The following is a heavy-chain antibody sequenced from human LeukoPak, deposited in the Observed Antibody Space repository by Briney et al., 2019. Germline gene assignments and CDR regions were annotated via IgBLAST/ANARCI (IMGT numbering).Heavy chain of an antibody. CDR1: GFTFSSYW. V-gene: IGHV3-7*04. Sequence: GGSLRLSCAASGFTFSSYWMSWVRQAPGKGLEWVANIKQDGSEKYYVDPVKGRFTISRDNAKNSLYLQLNSLRAEDTAVYYCATDRYRYANWGQGTLVTVSS. D-gene: IGHD5-18*01. CDR3: ATDRYRYAN. CDR2: IKQDGSEK. J-gene: IGHJ4*02.